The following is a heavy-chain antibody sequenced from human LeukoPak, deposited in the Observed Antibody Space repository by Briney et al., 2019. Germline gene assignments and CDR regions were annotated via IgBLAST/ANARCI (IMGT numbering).Heavy chain of an antibody. Sequence: GGSLRLSCAASGFTFSSYFMTWVRQAPGKGLEWMGGFDPEDGETIYAQKFQGRVTMTEDTSTDTAYMELSSLRSEDTAVYYCATELPMAQPYYWGQGTLVTASS. CDR3: ATELPMAQPYY. D-gene: IGHD3-10*01. J-gene: IGHJ4*02. V-gene: IGHV1-24*01. CDR1: GFTFSSYF. CDR2: FDPEDGET.